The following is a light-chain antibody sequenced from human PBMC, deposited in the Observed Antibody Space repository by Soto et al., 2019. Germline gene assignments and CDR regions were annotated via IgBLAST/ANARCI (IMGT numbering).Light chain of an antibody. CDR1: QSVRSSH. CDR3: QQRSNWPGIT. Sequence: EIVLTQSPGTLSLSPGERATLSCRASQSVRSSHLAWYQQKPGQAPRLLIYGASNRATGIPARFSGSGSGTDFTLTISSLEPEDFAVYYCQQRSNWPGITFGQGTRLEIK. CDR2: GAS. V-gene: IGKV3-11*01. J-gene: IGKJ5*01.